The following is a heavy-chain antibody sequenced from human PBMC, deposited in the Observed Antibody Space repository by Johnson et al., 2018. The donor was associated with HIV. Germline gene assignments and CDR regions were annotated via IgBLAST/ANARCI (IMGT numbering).Heavy chain of an antibody. CDR1: GFIFRNYW. Sequence: VQLVESGGGVVQPGRSLRLSCAASGFIFRNYWMHWVRQAPGKGLVWVARIYSDGSDTAYADSVKGRFTISRDNAKNSLYLQMNSLRAEDTAVYYCARDPFPFQQLVNFDAFDIWGQGTMVTVSS. V-gene: IGHV3-74*03. CDR3: ARDPFPFQQLVNFDAFDI. J-gene: IGHJ3*02. CDR2: IYSDGSDT. D-gene: IGHD6-13*01.